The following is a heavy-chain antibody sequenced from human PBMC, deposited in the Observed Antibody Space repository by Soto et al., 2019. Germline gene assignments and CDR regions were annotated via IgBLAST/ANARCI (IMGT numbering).Heavy chain of an antibody. D-gene: IGHD5-12*01. V-gene: IGHV1-18*04. CDR2: ISAYNGNT. CDR1: GYTFTSYG. CDR3: AREGGYGPVYFDY. J-gene: IGHJ4*02. Sequence: ASVKVSCKASGYTFTSYGISWVRQAPGQGLEWMGWISAYNGNTNYAQKLQGRVTMTADKSTSTAYMELSSLRSEDTAVYYCAREGGYGPVYFDYWGQGTLVTVSS.